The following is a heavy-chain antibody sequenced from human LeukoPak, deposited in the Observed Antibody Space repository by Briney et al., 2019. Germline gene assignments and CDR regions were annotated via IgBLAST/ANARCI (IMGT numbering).Heavy chain of an antibody. CDR3: ARSIDVAVNFDY. CDR2: IYYSGST. D-gene: IGHD4-17*01. J-gene: IGHJ4*02. CDR1: GGSISSYY. Sequence: SETLSLTCTVSGGSISSYYWSWIRQPPGKGLEWIGYIYYSGSTYYNPSLKSRVTISVDTSKNQFSLKLSSVTAADTAVYYCARSIDVAVNFDYWGQGTLVTVSS. V-gene: IGHV4-59*01.